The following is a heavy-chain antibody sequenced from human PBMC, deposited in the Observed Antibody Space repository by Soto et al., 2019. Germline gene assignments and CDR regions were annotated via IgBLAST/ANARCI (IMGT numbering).Heavy chain of an antibody. D-gene: IGHD3-10*01. V-gene: IGHV3-30-3*01. CDR3: ARSQFGELLHFDY. Sequence: QVQLVESGGGVVQPGRSLRLSCAASGFTFRSYAMHWVRQAPGKGLEWVAVISYDGSNKYYADSVKGRFTISRDNSKNTLYLQMNSLRAEDTAVYYCARSQFGELLHFDYWGQGTLVTVSS. CDR1: GFTFRSYA. J-gene: IGHJ4*02. CDR2: ISYDGSNK.